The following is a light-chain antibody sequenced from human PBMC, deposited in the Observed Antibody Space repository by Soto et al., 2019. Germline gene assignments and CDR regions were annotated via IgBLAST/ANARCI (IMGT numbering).Light chain of an antibody. V-gene: IGLV2-8*01. J-gene: IGLJ1*01. CDR2: EVV. CDR3: CSYTTTTAFYV. Sequence: QSVLTQPPSASGSPGQSVTISCTGTKSDIGVYDFVSWYQHHPGKAPRLIIYEVVQRPLGVPDRFSGSKSGNTASLTVSGLQAADEADYYCCSYTTTTAFYVFGTGTKVTVL. CDR1: KSDIGVYDF.